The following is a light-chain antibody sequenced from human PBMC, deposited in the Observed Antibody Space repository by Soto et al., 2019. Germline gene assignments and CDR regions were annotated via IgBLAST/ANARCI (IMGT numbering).Light chain of an antibody. J-gene: IGKJ2*01. CDR2: GAS. CDR1: QAIINY. Sequence: IQLTHSPIFLYASVGDRVTISCRASQAIINYLAWYQQTPGKAPNLLVFGASTLQSGVPSRFSDSCSGTEYTLTISRLQPVVFATYYCQQLNSHPRTVGQGTKLEIK. V-gene: IGKV1-9*01. CDR3: QQLNSHPRT.